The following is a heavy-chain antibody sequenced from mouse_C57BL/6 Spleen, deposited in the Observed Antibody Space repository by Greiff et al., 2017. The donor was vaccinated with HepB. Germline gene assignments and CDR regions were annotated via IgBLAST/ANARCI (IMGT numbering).Heavy chain of an antibody. V-gene: IGHV3-6*01. CDR1: GYSITSGYY. D-gene: IGHD2-1*01. CDR2: ISYDGSN. Sequence: EVKLQESGPGLVKPSQSLSLTCSVTGYSITSGYYWNWIRQFPGNKLEWMGYISYDGSNNYNPSLKNRISITRDTSKNQFFLKLNSVTTEDTATYYCAREGNDWYFDVWGTGTTVTGSS. J-gene: IGHJ1*03. CDR3: AREGNDWYFDV.